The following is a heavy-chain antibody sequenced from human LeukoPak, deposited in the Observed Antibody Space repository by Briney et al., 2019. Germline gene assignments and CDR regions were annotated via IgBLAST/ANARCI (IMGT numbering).Heavy chain of an antibody. CDR3: ARTGDDIVIVPAATLRFDP. V-gene: IGHV1-18*01. Sequence: ASVKVSCKASGYTFTSYGISWVRQAPGQGLEWMGWISAYNGNTNYAQKLQGRVTMTTDTSTSTAYMELRSLRSDDTAVYYCARTGDDIVIVPAATLRFDPWGQGTLVTVSS. J-gene: IGHJ5*02. CDR2: ISAYNGNT. D-gene: IGHD2-2*01. CDR1: GYTFTSYG.